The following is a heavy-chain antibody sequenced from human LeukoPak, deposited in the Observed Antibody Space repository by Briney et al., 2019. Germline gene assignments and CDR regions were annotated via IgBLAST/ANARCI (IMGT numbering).Heavy chain of an antibody. D-gene: IGHD6-6*01. CDR1: GGSISSYY. J-gene: IGHJ4*02. CDR3: ARGSIAAPPDY. Sequence: SETLSLTCTVSGGSISSYYWSWIRQPPGKGLEWMGYIYYSGSTNYTPSLKSRVSISVDTSMNQFSLKLSSVTAADTAVYYCARGSIAAPPDYWGKETLVTVSS. V-gene: IGHV4-59*01. CDR2: IYYSGST.